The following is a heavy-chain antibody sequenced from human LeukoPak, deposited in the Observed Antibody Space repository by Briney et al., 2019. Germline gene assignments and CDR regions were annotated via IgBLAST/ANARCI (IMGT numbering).Heavy chain of an antibody. D-gene: IGHD2-2*01. V-gene: IGHV1-8*03. CDR1: GYTFTRVD. CDR3: ARGSQALGYCSSTSCYGGLFDY. CDR2: MNPNSGNT. J-gene: IGHJ4*02. Sequence: ASVKVSCKASGYTFTRVDINWVRQATGQGLEWMGWMNPNSGNTGYAQKFQGRVTITRNTSISTAYMELSSLRSEDTAVYYCARGSQALGYCSSTSCYGGLFDYWGQGTLVTVSS.